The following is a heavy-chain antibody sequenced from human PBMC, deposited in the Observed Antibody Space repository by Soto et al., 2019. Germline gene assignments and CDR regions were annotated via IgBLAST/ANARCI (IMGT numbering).Heavy chain of an antibody. CDR1: GGSISSSSYY. D-gene: IGHD3-3*01. V-gene: IGHV4-39*01. CDR3: ARMGYDFWSGYDWFVP. J-gene: IGHJ5*02. CDR2: IYYSGST. Sequence: PSETLSLTCTVSGGSISSSSYYWGWIRQPPGKGLEWIGSIYYSGSTYYNPSLKSRVTISVDTSKNQFSLKLSSVTAADTAVYYCARMGYDFWSGYDWFVPWGQGTLVTVSS.